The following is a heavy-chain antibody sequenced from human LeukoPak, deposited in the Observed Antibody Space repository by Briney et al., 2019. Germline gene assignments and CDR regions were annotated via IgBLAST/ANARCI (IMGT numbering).Heavy chain of an antibody. Sequence: SETLSLTCAVSGYSISSGYYWGWIRQPPRKGLEWIGSIYHNGNTYYNPSLKSRVTISVDTSKNEFSLKLSSVTAADTAVYYCASFYCSGGSCYQYYYYYYMDVWGKGTTVTISS. D-gene: IGHD2-15*01. CDR2: IYHNGNT. CDR3: ASFYCSGGSCYQYYYYYYMDV. CDR1: GYSISSGYY. J-gene: IGHJ6*03. V-gene: IGHV4-38-2*01.